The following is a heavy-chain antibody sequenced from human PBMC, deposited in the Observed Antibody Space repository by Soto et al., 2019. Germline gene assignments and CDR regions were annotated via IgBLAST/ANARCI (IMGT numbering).Heavy chain of an antibody. Sequence: GGSLRLSCVASGLPFAGSYMAWVRQPPGKGLEWASVIYNDGTTYYSQSVEGRFTISRDTSKNTLYLQMDRLRDEDTAVYYCVRPLPSGQTHARDVWGQGTTVTVSS. V-gene: IGHV3-53*01. CDR3: VRPLPSGQTHARDV. CDR2: IYNDGTT. CDR1: GLPFAGSY. J-gene: IGHJ6*02. D-gene: IGHD3-10*01.